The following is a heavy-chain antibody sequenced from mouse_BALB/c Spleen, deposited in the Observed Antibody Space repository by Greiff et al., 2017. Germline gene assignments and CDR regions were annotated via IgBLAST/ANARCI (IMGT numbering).Heavy chain of an antibody. V-gene: IGHV2-9*02. Sequence: VQLQESGPGLVAPSQSLSITCTVSGFSLTSYGVHWVRQPPGKGLEWLGVIWAGGSTNYNSALMSRLSISKDNSKSQVFLKMNSRQTDDTAMYYCARDPLGREAMDYWGQGTSVTVSS. J-gene: IGHJ4*01. CDR1: GFSLTSYG. CDR2: IWAGGST. D-gene: IGHD4-1*01. CDR3: ARDPLGREAMDY.